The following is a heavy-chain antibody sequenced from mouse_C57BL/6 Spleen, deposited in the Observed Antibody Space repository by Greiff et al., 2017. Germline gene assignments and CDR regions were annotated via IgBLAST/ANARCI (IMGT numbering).Heavy chain of an antibody. V-gene: IGHV1-66*01. CDR2: IYPGSGNT. D-gene: IGHD2-4*01. CDR3: AREEDYDANYAMDY. CDR1: GYSFTSYY. J-gene: IGHJ4*01. Sequence: QVQLQQSGPELVKPGASVKISCKASGYSFTSYYIHWVKQRPGQGLEWIGWIYPGSGNTKYNEKFKGKATLTADTSSSTAYMQLSSLTSEDSAVYYCAREEDYDANYAMDYWGQGTSVTVSS.